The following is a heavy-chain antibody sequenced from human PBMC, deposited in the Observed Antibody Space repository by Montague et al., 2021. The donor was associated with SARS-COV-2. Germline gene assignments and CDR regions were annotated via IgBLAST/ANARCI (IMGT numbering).Heavy chain of an antibody. J-gene: IGHJ3*02. V-gene: IGHV4-39*01. CDR1: GGSISSTSYY. Sequence: SETLSLTCTVSGGSISSTSYYWGWIRQPPGKGLEWIGSISYSGSTYYKSSLTRRVTISVDTSKNQFSLRLSSVTAADTAVYYCARHITGSGNAFDIWGQGTMVTVSS. CDR3: ARHITGSGNAFDI. D-gene: IGHD3-10*01. CDR2: ISYSGST.